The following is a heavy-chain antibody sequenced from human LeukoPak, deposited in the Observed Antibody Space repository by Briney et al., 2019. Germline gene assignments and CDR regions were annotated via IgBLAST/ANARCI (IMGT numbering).Heavy chain of an antibody. CDR1: GFTFSSYG. J-gene: IGHJ3*02. Sequence: PGGSLRLSCAASGFTFSSYGMHWVRQAPGKGLEWVAFIRYDGSNKYYADSVKGRFTISRDNSKNTLYLQMNSLRAEDTAVYYCAVEPGDSSGWYVPFDIWGQGTMVTVSS. CDR3: AVEPGDSSGWYVPFDI. CDR2: IRYDGSNK. V-gene: IGHV3-30*02. D-gene: IGHD6-19*01.